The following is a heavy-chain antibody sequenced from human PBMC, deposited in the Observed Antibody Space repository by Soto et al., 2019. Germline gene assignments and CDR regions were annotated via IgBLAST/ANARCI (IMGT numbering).Heavy chain of an antibody. CDR1: GYTFTSYY. D-gene: IGHD3-10*01. J-gene: IGHJ4*02. V-gene: IGHV1-46*03. CDR3: ARGGWNYYGSGSREFDY. CDR2: INPSGGST. Sequence: ASVKVSCKASGYTFTSYYMHWVRQAPGQGLEWMGIINPSGGSTSYAQKFQGRVTMTRETSTSTVYMELSSLRSEDTAVYYCARGGWNYYGSGSREFDYWGQGTLVTVSS.